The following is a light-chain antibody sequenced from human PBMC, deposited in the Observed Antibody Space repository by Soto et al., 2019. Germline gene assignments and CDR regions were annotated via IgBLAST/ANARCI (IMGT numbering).Light chain of an antibody. CDR3: SSYAGSNSVV. CDR1: SSDVGGYNY. Sequence: QSVLTQPPSASGSPGQSVTISCTGTSSDVGGYNYVSWYQQHPGKAPKLMIYEVSKRPSGVPDRFSGSTSGNTASLTVSGLQAEDEADYYCSSYAGSNSVVFGGGTKLTVL. J-gene: IGLJ2*01. V-gene: IGLV2-8*01. CDR2: EVS.